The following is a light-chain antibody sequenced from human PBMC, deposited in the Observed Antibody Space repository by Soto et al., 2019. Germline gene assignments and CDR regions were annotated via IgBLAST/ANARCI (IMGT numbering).Light chain of an antibody. CDR1: SGHSSYI. CDR2: LEGSGSY. CDR3: ETWDSNTPWV. V-gene: IGLV4-60*02. J-gene: IGLJ3*02. Sequence: QLVLTQSSSASASLGSSVKLTCTLSSGHSSYIIAWHQQQPGKAPRYLMKLEGSGSYNKGSGVPDRFSGSSSGADRYLTISNLLFEDEADYYCETWDSNTPWVFGGGTKLTVL.